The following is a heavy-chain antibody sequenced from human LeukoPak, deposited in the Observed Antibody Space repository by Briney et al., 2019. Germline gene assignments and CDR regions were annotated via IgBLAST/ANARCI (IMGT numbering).Heavy chain of an antibody. CDR2: IYITGSN. CDR1: GASINNYY. V-gene: IGHV4-4*07. CDR3: ARDRGVPCPGFDY. Sequence: SVTLSLTCTVSGASINNYYWSWIRQPAGKGLEWIGRIYITGSNIYNPSFKSRVTMSVDTPKNQFSLKLSSVTAADTAVYYCARDRGVPCPGFDYWGQGTLVTVSS. J-gene: IGHJ4*02. D-gene: IGHD3-10*01.